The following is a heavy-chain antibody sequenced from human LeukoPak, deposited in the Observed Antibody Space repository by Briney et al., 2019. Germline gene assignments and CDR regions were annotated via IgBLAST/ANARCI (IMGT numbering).Heavy chain of an antibody. CDR1: GFTFSRYG. Sequence: PGRSLRLSCAASGFTFSRYGMHWVRQAPGKGLEWVAIISYDGSNKYYADSVKGRFTISRDNSKNTLYLQMNSLRAGDTAVYYCARGPRDIVVVDAHYFDYWGQGTLVTVSS. D-gene: IGHD2-15*01. CDR2: ISYDGSNK. J-gene: IGHJ4*02. CDR3: ARGPRDIVVVDAHYFDY. V-gene: IGHV3-30*19.